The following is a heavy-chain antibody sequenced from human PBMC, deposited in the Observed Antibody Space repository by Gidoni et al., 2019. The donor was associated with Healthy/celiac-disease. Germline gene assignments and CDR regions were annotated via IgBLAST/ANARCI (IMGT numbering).Heavy chain of an antibody. CDR1: GGSFRCYS. D-gene: IGHD1-26*01. V-gene: IGHV4-34*01. J-gene: IGHJ6*03. CDR2: INHSGST. CDR3: ARGKRGSHKYYYYYMDV. Sequence: QVQLQQWGAGLLKPSETLSLTCAVYGGSFRCYSRRWSRQPPGKGLEWIGEINHSGSTNYNPSLKSRVTIPVDTSKNQFSLKLSSVTAADTAVYYCARGKRGSHKYYYYYMDVWGKGTTVTVSS.